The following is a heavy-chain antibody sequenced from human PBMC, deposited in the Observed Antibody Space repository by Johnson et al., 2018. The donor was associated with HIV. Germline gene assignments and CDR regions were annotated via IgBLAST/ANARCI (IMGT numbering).Heavy chain of an antibody. D-gene: IGHD1-26*01. J-gene: IGHJ3*02. Sequence: VQLVESGGGVVQPGRSLRLSCVASGFTFDDYDMNWVRQAPGKGLEWVSGINWNGDNTGYGDSVKGRFTIFRDNAKNSLYLQMNRLRAEDTALYYCARGGMRGELGAFDIWGQGTMVTVSS. CDR2: INWNGDNT. CDR3: ARGGMRGELGAFDI. V-gene: IGHV3-20*04. CDR1: GFTFDDYD.